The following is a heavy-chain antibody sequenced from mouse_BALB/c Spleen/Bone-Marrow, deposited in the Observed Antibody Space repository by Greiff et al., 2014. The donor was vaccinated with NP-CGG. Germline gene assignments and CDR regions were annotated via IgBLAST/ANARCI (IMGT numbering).Heavy chain of an antibody. CDR1: GYTFTSYW. V-gene: IGHV1-7*01. D-gene: IGHD2-3*01. CDR3: ARFYGGYYLPLDY. Sequence: QVQLKQSGAELAKPGASVKMSCKASGYTFTSYWIHWIKQRPGQGLEWLGYINPSTGYTEYNQKFKDKATLTADKSSSTAYMQLTSLTSDDSAVYYCARFYGGYYLPLDYWGQGTTLTVSS. CDR2: INPSTGYT. J-gene: IGHJ2*01.